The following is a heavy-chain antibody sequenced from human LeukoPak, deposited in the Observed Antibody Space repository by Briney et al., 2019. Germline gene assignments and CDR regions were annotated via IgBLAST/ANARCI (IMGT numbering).Heavy chain of an antibody. D-gene: IGHD2-2*01. CDR1: GYTFTSYD. CDR2: INPNSGGT. Sequence: RASVKVSCKASGYTFTSYDINWVRQATGQGLEWMGWINPNSGGTNYAQKFQGRVTMTRDTSISTAYMELSRLRSDDTAVYYCARERAAAAMSYYYYGMDVWGQGTTVTVSS. J-gene: IGHJ6*02. V-gene: IGHV1-2*02. CDR3: ARERAAAAMSYYYYGMDV.